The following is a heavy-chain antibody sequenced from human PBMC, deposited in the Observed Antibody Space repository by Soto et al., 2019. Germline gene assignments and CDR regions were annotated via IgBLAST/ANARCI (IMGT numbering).Heavy chain of an antibody. CDR2: IVVGSGNT. CDR1: GFTFTSSA. D-gene: IGHD1-26*01. Sequence: SVKVSCKASGFTFTSSAVQWVRQARGQRLEWIGWIVVGSGNTNYAQKFQERVTITRDMSTSTAYMELSSLRSEDTAVYYCAAESGGSYFDYYGKDVCGPGTTVTVSS. J-gene: IGHJ6*02. V-gene: IGHV1-58*01. CDR3: AAESGGSYFDYYGKDV.